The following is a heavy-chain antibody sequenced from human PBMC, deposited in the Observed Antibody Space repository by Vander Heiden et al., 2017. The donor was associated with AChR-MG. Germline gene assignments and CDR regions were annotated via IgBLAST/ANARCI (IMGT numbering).Heavy chain of an antibody. D-gene: IGHD3-3*01. V-gene: IGHV4-34*01. CDR3: ARGSDFWSGYRNYYYYGMDV. CDR2: INHSGST. J-gene: IGHJ6*02. CDR1: GGSFSGYY. Sequence: QVQLQQRGAGLLKPSETLSLTCAVYGGSFSGYYWGWIRQPPGKGLEWIGEINHSGSTNYNPSLKSRVTISVDTSKNQFSLKLSSVTAADTAVYYCARGSDFWSGYRNYYYYGMDVWGQGTTVTVSS.